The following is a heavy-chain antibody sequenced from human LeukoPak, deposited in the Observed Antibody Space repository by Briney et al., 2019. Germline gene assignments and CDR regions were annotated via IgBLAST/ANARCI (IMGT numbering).Heavy chain of an antibody. CDR3: ARDMTRAVPIPGTYYYAYAMDA. CDR2: VYYRGST. V-gene: IGHV4-59*01. J-gene: IGHJ6*02. Sequence: KPSETLSLTCTVSGGSISSYFWNWIRQSPGKGLEWVGYVYYRGSTNYNPSLKSRVTISVDTSKNQFSLELSSVTAADTAVYYCARDMTRAVPIPGTYYYAYAMDAWGQGTTVTVSS. CDR1: GGSISSYF. D-gene: IGHD6-13*01.